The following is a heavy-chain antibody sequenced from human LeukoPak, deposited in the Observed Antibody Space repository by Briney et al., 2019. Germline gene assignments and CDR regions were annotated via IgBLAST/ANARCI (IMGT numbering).Heavy chain of an antibody. CDR3: ARRSGYDYYFDY. CDR1: GGSFSGYY. D-gene: IGHD5-12*01. Sequence: SETLSLTCAVYGGSFSGYYWSWIRQPPGKGLEWIGEINHSGSTNYNPSLKSRVTMSVDTSKNQFSLKLSSVTAADTAVYYCARRSGYDYYFDYWGQGTLVTVSS. CDR2: INHSGST. J-gene: IGHJ4*02. V-gene: IGHV4-34*01.